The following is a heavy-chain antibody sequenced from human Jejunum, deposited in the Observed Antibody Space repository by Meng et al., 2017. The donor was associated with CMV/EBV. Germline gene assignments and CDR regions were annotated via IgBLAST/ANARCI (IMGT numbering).Heavy chain of an antibody. D-gene: IGHD6-6*01. CDR1: GFTFDDDG. CDR2: IDGNGGST. Sequence: GFTFDDDGMTWVRQGPGKGLEWISGIDGNGGSTAYADSVNGRFTISRDNAKNSLYLQMNSLRAEDTALYYCARGGYSSSSGEYDYWGQGTLVTVSS. CDR3: ARGGYSSSSGEYDY. V-gene: IGHV3-20*03. J-gene: IGHJ4*02.